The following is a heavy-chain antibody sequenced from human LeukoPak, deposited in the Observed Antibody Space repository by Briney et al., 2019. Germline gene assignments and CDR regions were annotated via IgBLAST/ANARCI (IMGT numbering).Heavy chain of an antibody. CDR3: AKDLVRYCSGGSCYPNY. J-gene: IGHJ4*02. Sequence: PGGSLRLSCAASGFTFSSYAMSWVRQAPGKGLEWVSAISGSGGCTYYADSVKGRFTISRDNSKNTLYLQMNSLRAEDTAVYYCAKDLVRYCSGGSCYPNYWGQGTLVTVSS. V-gene: IGHV3-23*01. CDR2: ISGSGGCT. CDR1: GFTFSSYA. D-gene: IGHD2-15*01.